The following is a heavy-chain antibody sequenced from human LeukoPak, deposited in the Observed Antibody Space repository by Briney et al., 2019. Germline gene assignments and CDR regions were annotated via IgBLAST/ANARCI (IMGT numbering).Heavy chain of an antibody. CDR2: IRYDGSNK. J-gene: IGHJ4*02. CDR1: GFTFSSYG. D-gene: IGHD3-10*01. Sequence: GGSLRLSCAASGFTFSSYGMHWVRQAPGKGLEWVAFIRYDGSNKYYADSVKGRFTISRDNSKNTLYLQMNSLRAEDTAVYYCARDFGQYKLNGGYYFDYWGQGTLVTVS. V-gene: IGHV3-30*02. CDR3: ARDFGQYKLNGGYYFDY.